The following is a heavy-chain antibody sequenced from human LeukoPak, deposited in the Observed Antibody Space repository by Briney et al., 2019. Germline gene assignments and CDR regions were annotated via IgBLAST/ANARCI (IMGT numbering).Heavy chain of an antibody. Sequence: SETLSLTCTVSGGSISSGDYYWSWIRQPPGKGLEWIGYIYYSGTTYYNPSLKSRLTVSVDTSKNQFSLKLSSVTAADTAVYYCARQGSGWSFDYWGQGTLVTVSS. J-gene: IGHJ4*02. V-gene: IGHV4-30-4*01. CDR1: GGSISSGDYY. D-gene: IGHD6-19*01. CDR2: IYYSGTT. CDR3: ARQGSGWSFDY.